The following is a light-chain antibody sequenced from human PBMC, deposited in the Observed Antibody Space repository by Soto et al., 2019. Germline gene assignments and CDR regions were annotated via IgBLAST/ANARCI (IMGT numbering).Light chain of an antibody. Sequence: DIQMTQSPSSLSASVGDRVTITCRASQSISSYLNWYQQKPGRAPKLLIYDASNLEAGVPSRFRGSGSGTDFTFTISRLQPEDIATYDCQQYENLPTFGQGTRLEIK. V-gene: IGKV1-33*01. CDR1: QSISSY. CDR3: QQYENLPT. CDR2: DAS. J-gene: IGKJ5*01.